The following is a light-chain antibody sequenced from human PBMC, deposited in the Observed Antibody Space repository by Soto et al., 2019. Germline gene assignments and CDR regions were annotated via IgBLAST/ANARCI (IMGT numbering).Light chain of an antibody. CDR2: GAS. CDR1: QSVSSDY. J-gene: IGKJ1*01. Sequence: EIVLTQSPGTLSLSQGERATLSCRASQSVSSDYLSWYQQKPGQPPRLLIYGASYRATGIPDRFSGGGSGTDFTLTISRLEAEDFAVYYCQQYGSSPGTFGQGTKVDI. V-gene: IGKV3-20*01. CDR3: QQYGSSPGT.